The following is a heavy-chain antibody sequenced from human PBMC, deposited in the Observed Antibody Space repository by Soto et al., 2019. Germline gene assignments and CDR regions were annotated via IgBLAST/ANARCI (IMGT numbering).Heavy chain of an antibody. J-gene: IGHJ4*02. D-gene: IGHD4-17*01. CDR3: ASDEGDYGGGQYYFDY. V-gene: IGHV4-30-4*01. CDR2: IYYSGST. CDR1: GGSISSGDYY. Sequence: QVQLQESGPGLVKPSQTLSLTCTVSGGSISSGDYYWSWIRQPPGKGLEWIGYIYYSGSTYYNPSLKSRVTTPVDTSKNQFSLKLSSVTAADTAVYYCASDEGDYGGGQYYFDYWGQGTLVTVSS.